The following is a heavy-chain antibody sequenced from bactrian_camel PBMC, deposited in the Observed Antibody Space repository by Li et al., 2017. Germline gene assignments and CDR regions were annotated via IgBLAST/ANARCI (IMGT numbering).Heavy chain of an antibody. V-gene: IGHV3S53*01. CDR3: DLGGL. Sequence: HVQLVESGGDSVQAGGSLRLSCAASGDTYTYRTFAMGWFRQAPGKKREGVAGVDSDGTTTYADSVKGRFTISKDVAKKTLYLQMNSMKIEDTAMYYCDLGGLRGQGTQVTVS. D-gene: IGHD5*01. J-gene: IGHJ4*01. CDR2: VDSDGTT. CDR1: GDTYTYRTFA.